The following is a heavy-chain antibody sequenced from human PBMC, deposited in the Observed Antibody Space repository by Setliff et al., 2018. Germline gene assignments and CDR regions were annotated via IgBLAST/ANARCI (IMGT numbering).Heavy chain of an antibody. J-gene: IGHJ4*02. V-gene: IGHV1-69*06. CDR2: IIPLLETA. D-gene: IGHD2-8*01. Sequence: ASVKVSCKASGDTFSTYALSWVRQAPGQGLEWMGGIIPLLETAKYAQKFQGRVTITADKSTSTGYMELRSLTPDDTAVYYCSRLVRYCTSTSCQGASGVEYWGQGTLVTVSS. CDR1: GDTFSTYA. CDR3: SRLVRYCTSTSCQGASGVEY.